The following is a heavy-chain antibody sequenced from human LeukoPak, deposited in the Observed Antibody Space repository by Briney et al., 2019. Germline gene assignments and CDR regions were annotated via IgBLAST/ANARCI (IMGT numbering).Heavy chain of an antibody. CDR1: GYTFTGYY. J-gene: IGHJ4*02. D-gene: IGHD6-13*01. CDR3: ASGRPASGVFDY. CDR2: INPNSGGT. Sequence: GASVKVSCKASGYTFTGYYMHWVRQAPGQGLEWMGWINPNSGGTNYAQKFQGRVTMSWDTSISTAYMELNRLTSDDTAVYYCASGRPASGVFDYWGQGTLVTVSS. V-gene: IGHV1-2*02.